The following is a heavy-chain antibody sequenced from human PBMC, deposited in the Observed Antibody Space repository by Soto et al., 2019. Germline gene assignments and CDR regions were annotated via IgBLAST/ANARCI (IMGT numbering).Heavy chain of an antibody. J-gene: IGHJ6*02. D-gene: IGHD3-10*01. Sequence: QVQLQESGPGLVKPSQTLSLTCTVSGGSISSGDYYWSWIRQPPGKGLEWIGYIYYSGSTYYNPSLTSRVTISVDTSKNQFSLKLSSVTAADTAVYYCARDRIELWFGNRYYYYGMDVWGQGTTVTVSS. V-gene: IGHV4-30-4*01. CDR1: GGSISSGDYY. CDR2: IYYSGST. CDR3: ARDRIELWFGNRYYYYGMDV.